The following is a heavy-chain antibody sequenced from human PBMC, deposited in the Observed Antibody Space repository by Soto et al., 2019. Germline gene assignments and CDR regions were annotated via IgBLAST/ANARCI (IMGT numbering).Heavy chain of an antibody. CDR1: GFTFSSYA. Sequence: GGSLRLSCAASGFTFSSYAMSWVRQAPGKGLEWVSSIRGSGGSTYYADSVKGRFTISRDNSKNTLYVQMNSLRAEDTAVYYCAKDFVGVRADAFDIWGQGTMVTVSS. CDR2: IRGSGGST. CDR3: AKDFVGVRADAFDI. D-gene: IGHD1-26*01. J-gene: IGHJ3*02. V-gene: IGHV3-23*01.